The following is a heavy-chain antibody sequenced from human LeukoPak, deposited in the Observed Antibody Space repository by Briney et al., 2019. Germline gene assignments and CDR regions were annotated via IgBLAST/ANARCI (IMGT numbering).Heavy chain of an antibody. CDR3: AKGSGSGWYPLYWYFDL. CDR2: ISGSGGST. V-gene: IGHV3-23*01. Sequence: PGGSLRLSCAASGFTFSSYAMSWVRQAPGKGLEWVSAISGSGGSTYYADSVKGRFTISRDNSKNTLYLQMNSLRAGDTAVYYCAKGSGSGWYPLYWYFDLWGRGTLVTVSS. D-gene: IGHD6-19*01. CDR1: GFTFSSYA. J-gene: IGHJ2*01.